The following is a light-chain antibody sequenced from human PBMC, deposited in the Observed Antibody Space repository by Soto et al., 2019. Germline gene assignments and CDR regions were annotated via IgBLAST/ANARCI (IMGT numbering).Light chain of an antibody. J-gene: IGKJ1*01. CDR1: QGIGND. V-gene: IGKV1-6*01. CDR3: LQDYDYPWT. Sequence: AIQVTQSPSSLSASLGDGVTISCRASQGIGNDLGWYQQKPGKAPKLLIYAAASLQSGVPSRFSGSGSGTDFTLTISSLQPEDFATYYCLQDYDYPWTFGQGTKVDIK. CDR2: AAA.